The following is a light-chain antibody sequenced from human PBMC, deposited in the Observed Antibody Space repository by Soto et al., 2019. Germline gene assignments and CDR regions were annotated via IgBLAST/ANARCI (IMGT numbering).Light chain of an antibody. J-gene: IGKJ5*01. CDR2: DAS. Sequence: EIVLTQSPATLSLSPGERATLSCRASQSVSSYLAWFQQKPGQAPRLLIYDASNRATGIPARFSGSGSETDFTLTISSLEPEDFAVYYCQQRASWVNFGKGTRLEI. CDR1: QSVSSY. V-gene: IGKV3-11*01. CDR3: QQRASWVN.